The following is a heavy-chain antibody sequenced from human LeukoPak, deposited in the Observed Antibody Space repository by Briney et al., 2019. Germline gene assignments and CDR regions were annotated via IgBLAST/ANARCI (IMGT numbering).Heavy chain of an antibody. J-gene: IGHJ4*02. CDR1: GFTFSSYS. CDR2: ISRGSSYI. D-gene: IGHD3-10*01. V-gene: IGHV3-21*04. Sequence: GGSLRLSCAASGFTFSSYSMNWVRQAPGKGLEWVSSISRGSSYIYYADSVKGRFTISRDNSKNTLYLQMNSLRAEDTAVYYCARALTRGDCDFDYWGQGTLVTVSS. CDR3: ARALTRGDCDFDY.